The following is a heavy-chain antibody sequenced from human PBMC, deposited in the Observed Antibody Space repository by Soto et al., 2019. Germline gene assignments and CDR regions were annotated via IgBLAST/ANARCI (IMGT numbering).Heavy chain of an antibody. CDR2: INHSGST. V-gene: IGHV4-34*01. CDR3: ALRYFDWLLPPNYFDY. J-gene: IGHJ4*02. CDR1: GGSFSGYY. Sequence: PSETLSLTCAVYGGSFSGYYWSWIRQPPGKGLEWIGEINHSGSTNYNPSLESRVTISVDTSKNQFSLKLSSVTAADTAVYYCALRYFDWLLPPNYFDYWGQGTLVTVSS. D-gene: IGHD3-9*01.